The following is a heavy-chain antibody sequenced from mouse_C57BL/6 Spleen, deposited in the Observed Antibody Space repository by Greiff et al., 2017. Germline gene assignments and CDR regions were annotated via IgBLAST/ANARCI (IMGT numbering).Heavy chain of an antibody. D-gene: IGHD1-1*01. V-gene: IGHV1-19*01. CDR3: ARDPLYYYGSSYFDY. CDR1: GYTFTDYY. Sequence: EVKLQESGPVLVKPGASVKMSCKASGYTFTDYYMNWVKQSHGKSLEWIGVINPYNGGTSYNQKFKGKATLTVDKSSSTAYMELNSLTSEDSAVYYCARDPLYYYGSSYFDYWGQGTTLTVSS. CDR2: INPYNGGT. J-gene: IGHJ2*01.